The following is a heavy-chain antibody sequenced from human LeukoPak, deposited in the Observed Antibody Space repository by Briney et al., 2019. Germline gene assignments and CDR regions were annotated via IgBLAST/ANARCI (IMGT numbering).Heavy chain of an antibody. CDR1: GFTFSSFG. V-gene: IGHV3-23*01. CDR3: AKDRCGGSCYSLDY. CDR2: ISGSGGST. J-gene: IGHJ4*02. Sequence: TGGSLRLSCVASGFTFSSFGMSWVRQAPGKGLEWVSAISGSGGSTYYADSVKGRFTISRDNSKNTLYLQMNSLRAEDTAVYYCAKDRCGGSCYSLDYWGQGTLVTVSS. D-gene: IGHD2-15*01.